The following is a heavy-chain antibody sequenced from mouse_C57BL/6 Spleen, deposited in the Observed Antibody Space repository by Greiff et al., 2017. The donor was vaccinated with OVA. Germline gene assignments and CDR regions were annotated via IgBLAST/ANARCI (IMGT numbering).Heavy chain of an antibody. CDR1: GYAFSSSW. CDR2: IYPGDGDT. CDR3: ARARLQYPFDY. V-gene: IGHV1-82*01. J-gene: IGHJ2*01. Sequence: VQLQQSGPELVKPGASVKISCKASGYAFSSSWMNWVKQRPGKGLEWIGRIYPGDGDTNYNGKFKGKATLTADKSSSTASMQLSSLTSEDSAVYFCARARLQYPFDYWGKGTTLTVSS. D-gene: IGHD1-1*01.